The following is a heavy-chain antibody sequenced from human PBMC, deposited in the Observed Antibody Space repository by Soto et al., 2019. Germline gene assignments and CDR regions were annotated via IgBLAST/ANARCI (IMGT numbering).Heavy chain of an antibody. CDR2: ISVTSTTI. V-gene: IGHV3-48*01. Sequence: EVQLVESGGVLAQPGGSLRLSCAASGFTFNTFGMNWVRQAPGKGLEWISYISVTSTTIHYADSVKGRFAISRDNAKNSLYLEMDSLRVEDTAVYYCARDGAITGVFDYWGPGTVGTVSS. J-gene: IGHJ4*02. D-gene: IGHD2-8*02. CDR3: ARDGAITGVFDY. CDR1: GFTFNTFG.